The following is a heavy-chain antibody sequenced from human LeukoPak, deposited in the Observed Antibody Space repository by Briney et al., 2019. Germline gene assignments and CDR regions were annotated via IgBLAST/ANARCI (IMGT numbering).Heavy chain of an antibody. D-gene: IGHD1-26*01. V-gene: IGHV3-21*06. Sequence: PGGSLGLSCGVSGFTFNSYSMNWVRQAPGKGLEWVASIIGSGSEMFYADSLKGRFTISRDNSENSLYLQMNSLRVEDTAVYYCAKVQSDIVGAMFFAFDVWGQGTMVSVSS. J-gene: IGHJ3*01. CDR1: GFTFNSYS. CDR3: AKVQSDIVGAMFFAFDV. CDR2: IIGSGSEM.